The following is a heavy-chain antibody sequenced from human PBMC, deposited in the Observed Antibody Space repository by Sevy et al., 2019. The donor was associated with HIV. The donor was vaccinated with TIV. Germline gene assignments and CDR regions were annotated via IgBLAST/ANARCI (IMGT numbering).Heavy chain of an antibody. Sequence: GGSLRLSCAASGFTVSSNYMSWVRQAPGKGLEWVSVIYSGGSTYYADSVKGRFTISRDNSKNTLYLQMNSLRAEDTAVYYCARAGGLAARPFDYWGQGTLVTVSS. V-gene: IGHV3-53*01. CDR1: GFTVSSNY. CDR2: IYSGGST. D-gene: IGHD6-6*01. CDR3: ARAGGLAARPFDY. J-gene: IGHJ4*02.